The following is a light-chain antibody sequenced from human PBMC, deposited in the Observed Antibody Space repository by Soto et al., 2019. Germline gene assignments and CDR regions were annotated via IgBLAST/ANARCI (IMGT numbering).Light chain of an antibody. J-gene: IGLJ2*01. CDR3: CSYAGSSTSRVV. Sequence: QSALTQPASVSGSPGQSITISCTGTSSDVGSYNLVSWYKQHPGKAPKLMIYEGSKRPSGVSNRFSGSKSGNTASLTISGLQAEDEADYYCCSYAGSSTSRVVFGGGTKLTVL. V-gene: IGLV2-23*01. CDR1: SSDVGSYNL. CDR2: EGS.